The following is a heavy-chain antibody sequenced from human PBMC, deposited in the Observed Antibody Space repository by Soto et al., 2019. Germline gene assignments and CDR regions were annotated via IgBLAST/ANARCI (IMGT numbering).Heavy chain of an antibody. V-gene: IGHV3-23*01. D-gene: IGHD3-10*01. CDR1: GFTFSSYA. CDR3: AKVRRPLRYYFDY. J-gene: IGHJ4*02. Sequence: GSLRLSCAASGFTFSSYAMSWVRQAPGKGLEWVSAISGSGGSTYYADSAKGRFTISRDNSKNTLYLQMNSLRAEDTAVYYCAKVRRPLRYYFDYWGQGTLVTVSS. CDR2: ISGSGGST.